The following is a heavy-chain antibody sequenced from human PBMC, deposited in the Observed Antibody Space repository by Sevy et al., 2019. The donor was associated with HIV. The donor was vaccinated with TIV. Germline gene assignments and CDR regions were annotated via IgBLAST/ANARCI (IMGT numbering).Heavy chain of an antibody. V-gene: IGHV1-18*01. CDR2: ISALNGDT. J-gene: IGHJ4*02. CDR3: ARAYCSGGRCYSLAY. Sequence: ASVKVSCKASGYTFISYRITWVRQAPGQGPEWIGWISALNGDTNYAQKLQGRVTMTADTSTSTVYMDLRSLRSDDTAVYYCARAYCSGGRCYSLAYWGQGTLVTVSS. D-gene: IGHD2-15*01. CDR1: GYTFISYR.